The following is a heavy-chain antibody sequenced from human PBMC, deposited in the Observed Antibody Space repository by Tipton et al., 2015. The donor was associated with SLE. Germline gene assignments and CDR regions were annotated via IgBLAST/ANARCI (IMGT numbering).Heavy chain of an antibody. D-gene: IGHD2-15*01. Sequence: TLSLTCTVSNGSISSHLWSWIRQSPGKGLEWIGYVYYNGGTNYYPSLKSRVTMSVDTSKNQFSLKLSSVTAADTAVYYCARGGCSGGSCYPYYYGMDVWGPGTTVTVSS. J-gene: IGHJ6*02. CDR1: NGSISSHL. CDR2: VYYNGGT. CDR3: ARGGCSGGSCYPYYYGMDV. V-gene: IGHV4-59*11.